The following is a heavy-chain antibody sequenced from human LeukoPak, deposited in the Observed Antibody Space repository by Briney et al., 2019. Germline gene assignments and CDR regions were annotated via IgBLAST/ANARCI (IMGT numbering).Heavy chain of an antibody. CDR3: ARGYPYDSSGYYVDY. CDR2: INHSGSA. D-gene: IGHD3-22*01. J-gene: IGHJ4*02. V-gene: IGHV4-34*01. Sequence: SETLSLTCAVYGGSFSGYYWSWIRQPPGKGLEWIGEINHSGSANYNPSLKSRVTISADTSKNQFSLKLSSVTAADTAVYYCARGYPYDSSGYYVDYWGQGTQVTVSS. CDR1: GGSFSGYY.